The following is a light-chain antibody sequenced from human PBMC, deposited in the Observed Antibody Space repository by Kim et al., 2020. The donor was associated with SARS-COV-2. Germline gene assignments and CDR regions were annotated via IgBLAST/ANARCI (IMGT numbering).Light chain of an antibody. CDR2: GAS. CDR3: QQYGGSPPIT. Sequence: EIVLTQSPGTLSLSPGERATLSCRASQSVRSNYLAWYQQKVGQAPRLLISGASKRATGIPDRFSGSGSGADFTLTISRLEPEDFAVYYCQQYGGSPPITFGGGTKVDIK. V-gene: IGKV3-20*01. CDR1: QSVRSNY. J-gene: IGKJ4*01.